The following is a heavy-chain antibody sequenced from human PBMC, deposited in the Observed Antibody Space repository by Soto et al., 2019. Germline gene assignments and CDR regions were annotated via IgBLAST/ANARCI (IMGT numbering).Heavy chain of an antibody. J-gene: IGHJ3*02. CDR1: GFIFSNYA. V-gene: IGHV3-23*01. D-gene: IGHD1-1*01. CDR3: AKDSTSYNGVYDPFDI. Sequence: EVQLLESGGGLVQPGGSLRLSCEASGFIFSNYAMSWVRQGPGKGLEWVSVIGGEAVSTNCADSVKGRCTVSRDNSKNTVYLQLDSLRDDDTAVYYCAKDSTSYNGVYDPFDIWGQGTMATVSS. CDR2: IGGEAVST.